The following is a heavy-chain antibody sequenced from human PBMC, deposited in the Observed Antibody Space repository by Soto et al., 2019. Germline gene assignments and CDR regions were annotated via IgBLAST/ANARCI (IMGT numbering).Heavy chain of an antibody. J-gene: IGHJ3*02. Sequence: EVQLLESGGGLVQPGGSLRLSCAASGFTFSRYAMSWVRQAPGKGLEWVSAISGSGGSTYYADSVKGRFTISRDNSKNTLYLQMNSLRAEDTAVYYCAKDRSYYYDSSGYTDAFDICGQGTMVTVSS. CDR2: ISGSGGST. CDR3: AKDRSYYYDSSGYTDAFDI. V-gene: IGHV3-23*01. D-gene: IGHD3-22*01. CDR1: GFTFSRYA.